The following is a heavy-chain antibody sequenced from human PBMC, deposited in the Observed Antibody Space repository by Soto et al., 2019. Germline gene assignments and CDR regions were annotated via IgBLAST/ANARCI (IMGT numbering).Heavy chain of an antibody. CDR3: ARARGNDWYFDS. CDR1: GFCFSDYS. J-gene: IGHJ4*02. V-gene: IGHV3-21*06. CDR2: ITHTGTNA. Sequence: VGFLRLSSTGSGFCFSDYSFNWVRQAPGKGLEWVSSITHTGTNAYYADSVKGRVTISKDSADNSLILQMTNTRAEDTAVYYYARARGNDWYFDSWGQGPMVTVS. D-gene: IGHD5-12*01.